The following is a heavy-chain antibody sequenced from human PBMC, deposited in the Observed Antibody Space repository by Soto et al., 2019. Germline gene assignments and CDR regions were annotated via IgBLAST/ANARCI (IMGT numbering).Heavy chain of an antibody. CDR3: ARAYCSGGSCYSGFDY. Sequence: QLQLQESGSGLVKPSQTLSLTCAVSGGSISSGGYSWSWIRQPPGKGLEWIGYIYHSGSTYYNPSLKSRVTRPVDMSKDQVSLRLSSVTAADTAVYYCARAYCSGGSCYSGFDYLGQGTLVTVSS. D-gene: IGHD2-15*01. CDR2: IYHSGST. J-gene: IGHJ4*02. CDR1: GGSISSGGYS. V-gene: IGHV4-30-2*01.